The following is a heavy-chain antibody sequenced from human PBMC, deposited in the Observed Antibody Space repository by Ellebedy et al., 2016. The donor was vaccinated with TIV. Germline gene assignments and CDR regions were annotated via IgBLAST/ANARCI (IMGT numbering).Heavy chain of an antibody. CDR2: FHPEDGET. Sequence: ASVKVSCXVSKYSLTDPSIHWVRQAPGQGLEWMGGFHPEDGETIYAQRFQGRVTMTDDTSTGTAYMELNNLTSNDTAVYFCAIGETLPGWIDPWGQGTLVTVSS. J-gene: IGHJ5*02. CDR3: AIGETLPGWIDP. D-gene: IGHD3-10*01. V-gene: IGHV1-24*01. CDR1: KYSLTDPS.